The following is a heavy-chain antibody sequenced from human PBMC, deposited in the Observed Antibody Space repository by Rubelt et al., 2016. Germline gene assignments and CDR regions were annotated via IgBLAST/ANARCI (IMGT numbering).Heavy chain of an antibody. CDR2: INHSGST. CDR3: ASRGRYYGSGSYPPRTGIVDY. J-gene: IGHJ4*02. V-gene: IGHV4-34*01. CDR1: GGSFSGYY. D-gene: IGHD3-10*01. Sequence: QVQLQQWGAGLLKPSETLSLTCAVYGGSFSGYYWSWIRQPPGKGLEWIGEINHSGSTNYNPSHKSRVTIAGDTSKNQFSMKLSSVTAADTAVYYCASRGRYYGSGSYPPRTGIVDYWGQGTLVTVSS.